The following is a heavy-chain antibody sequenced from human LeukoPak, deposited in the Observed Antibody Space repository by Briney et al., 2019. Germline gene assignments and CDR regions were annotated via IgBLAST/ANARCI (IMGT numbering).Heavy chain of an antibody. V-gene: IGHV1-2*06. Sequence: ASVKVSCKASGYTLTAYYLHWVRQAPGQGLEWMGRINPNSGGTTYAQKFQGRVTMTRDTSIGTAYMELSSLRSDDTAVYYCARPYYESSGLYVDAFDTWGQGTMVTVSS. J-gene: IGHJ3*02. CDR1: GYTLTAYY. D-gene: IGHD3-22*01. CDR2: INPNSGGT. CDR3: ARPYYESSGLYVDAFDT.